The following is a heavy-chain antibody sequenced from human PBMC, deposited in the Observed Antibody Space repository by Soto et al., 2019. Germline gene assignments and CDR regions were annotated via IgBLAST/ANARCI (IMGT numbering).Heavy chain of an antibody. CDR1: GYTFTTYA. CDR3: ARDQTVLDY. CDR2: FSAYSGNT. Sequence: QVQLVQSGAEVKKPGASVRVSCKASGYTFTTYAFNWVRQAPGQGLEWMGWFSAYSGNTKSAQKFQGRLTMTTDTSTSTAYMELRSLTSDDTAVYYCARDQTVLDYWGQGALVTVSS. J-gene: IGHJ4*02. V-gene: IGHV1-18*04. D-gene: IGHD4-4*01.